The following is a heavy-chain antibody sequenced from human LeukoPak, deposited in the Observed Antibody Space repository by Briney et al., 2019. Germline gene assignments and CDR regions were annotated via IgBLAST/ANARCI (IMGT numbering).Heavy chain of an antibody. CDR2: INHSGST. CDR1: GGSFSGYY. Sequence: SETLSLTCAVYGGSFSGYYWSWIRQPPGKGLEWIGEINHSGSTNYNPSLKSRVTISVDTSKNQFSLRLSSVTAADTAVYYCARDYVLAAAGDNWFDPWGQGTLVTVSS. J-gene: IGHJ5*02. D-gene: IGHD6-13*01. CDR3: ARDYVLAAAGDNWFDP. V-gene: IGHV4-34*01.